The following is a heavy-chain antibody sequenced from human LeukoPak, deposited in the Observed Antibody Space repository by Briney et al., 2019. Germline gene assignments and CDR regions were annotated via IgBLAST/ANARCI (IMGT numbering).Heavy chain of an antibody. CDR3: AKDPSPLYCSSTSCSPYGMDV. Sequence: GGSLRLSCAASGFTFSSYAMHWVRQAPGKGLEWVAVISYDGSNKYYADSVKGRFTISRDNSKNTLYLQMNGLRAEDTAVYYCAKDPSPLYCSSTSCSPYGMDVWGKGTTVTVSS. J-gene: IGHJ6*04. V-gene: IGHV3-30*18. CDR2: ISYDGSNK. CDR1: GFTFSSYA. D-gene: IGHD2-2*01.